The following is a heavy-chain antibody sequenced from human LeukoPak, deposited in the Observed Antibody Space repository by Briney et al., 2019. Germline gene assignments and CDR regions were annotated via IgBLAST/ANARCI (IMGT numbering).Heavy chain of an antibody. Sequence: SETLSLTCTASGGSISSYYWSWIRQPPGKGLEWIGYIYYSGSTNYNPSLKSRVTISVDTSKNQFSLKLSSVTAADTAVYYCARGGSSWLPAEYFQHWGQGTLVTVSS. D-gene: IGHD6-13*01. J-gene: IGHJ1*01. CDR2: IYYSGST. CDR3: ARGGSSWLPAEYFQH. CDR1: GGSISSYY. V-gene: IGHV4-59*01.